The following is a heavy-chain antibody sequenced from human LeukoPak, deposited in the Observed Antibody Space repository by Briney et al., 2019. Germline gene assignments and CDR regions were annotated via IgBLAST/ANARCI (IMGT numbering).Heavy chain of an antibody. Sequence: GGSLRLSCAASGFTLSSNYMSWVRQAPGEGLEWVSVIYSGGSTYYADSVKGRFTISRDNSKNTLYLQMNSLRAEDTAVYYCARARSSSWYPYYFDYWGQGTLVTVSS. D-gene: IGHD6-13*01. CDR3: ARARSSSWYPYYFDY. CDR2: IYSGGST. CDR1: GFTLSSNY. V-gene: IGHV3-66*01. J-gene: IGHJ4*02.